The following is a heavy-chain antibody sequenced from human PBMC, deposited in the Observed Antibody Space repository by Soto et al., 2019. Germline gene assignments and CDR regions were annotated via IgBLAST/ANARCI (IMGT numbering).Heavy chain of an antibody. CDR2: IWYDGSNK. CDR1: GFTFSSYG. D-gene: IGHD6-13*01. CDR3: ARDLADPPSYYYYNGLDV. V-gene: IGHV3-33*01. J-gene: IGHJ6*02. Sequence: QVQLVESGGGVVQPGRSLRLSCAASGFTFSSYGMHWVRQAPGKGLEWVAIIWYDGSNKYYADSVKGRITISRDNSKNTLFLQMNSLRAEDTAVYFCARDLADPPSYYYYNGLDVWGQGTTVTVSS.